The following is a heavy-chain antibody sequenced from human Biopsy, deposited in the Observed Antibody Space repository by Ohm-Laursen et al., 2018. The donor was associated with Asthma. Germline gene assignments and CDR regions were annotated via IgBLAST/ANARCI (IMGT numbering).Heavy chain of an antibody. V-gene: IGHV3-NL1*01. CDR1: GFTFSSYG. Sequence: SLRLSCSASGFTFSSYGMHRVRQAPGKGLEWVSVIYSGGTSHTADSVKGRFTISRDKSENTLYLQMNSLRAEDTAVYYCAKDERLYYGSDSKYMQPVPLGDWGQGTLVIVSA. J-gene: IGHJ4*02. CDR2: IYSGGTS. D-gene: IGHD3-10*01. CDR3: AKDERLYYGSDSKYMQPVPLGD.